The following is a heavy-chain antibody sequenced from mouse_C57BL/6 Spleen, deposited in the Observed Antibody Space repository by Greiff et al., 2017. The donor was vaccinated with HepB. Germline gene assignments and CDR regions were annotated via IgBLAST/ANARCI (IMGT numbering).Heavy chain of an antibody. V-gene: IGHV1-64*01. CDR3: ANYYGSSYRPFAY. CDR2: IHPNSGST. J-gene: IGHJ3*01. CDR1: GYTFTSYW. D-gene: IGHD1-1*01. Sequence: VQLQQPGAELVKPGASVKLSCKASGYTFTSYWMHWVKQRPGQGLEWIGMIHPNSGSTNYNEKFKSKATLTVDKSSSTAYMQLSSLTSEDSAVYYCANYYGSSYRPFAYWGQGTLVTVSA.